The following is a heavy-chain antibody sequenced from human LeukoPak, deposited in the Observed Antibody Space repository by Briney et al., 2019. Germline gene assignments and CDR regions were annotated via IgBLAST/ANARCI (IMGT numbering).Heavy chain of an antibody. J-gene: IGHJ5*02. V-gene: IGHV1-8*03. CDR2: VNCDNENT. Sequence: ASVKVSCKTSGYTFTSFDINWVRHTTGHGPEWMGWVNCDNENTRYARKFQGRVAITRDTSTRTVYLELNNLSSDDTTMYYCTRGPFLNGNAYNWFDPWGQGTLVTVSS. CDR1: GYTFTSFD. CDR3: TRGPFLNGNAYNWFDP. D-gene: IGHD1-20*01.